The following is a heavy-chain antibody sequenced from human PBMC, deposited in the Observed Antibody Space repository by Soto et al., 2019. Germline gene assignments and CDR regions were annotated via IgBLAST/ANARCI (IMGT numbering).Heavy chain of an antibody. CDR2: IYPGDSDT. D-gene: IGHD6-13*01. Sequence: PGESLKISCKGSDYSFNTYWIAWVRQMPGKGLEWMGIIYPGDSDTRYSPSFQGQVTISADKSISTAHLQWSSLKAPELDYYYYGMDVWGQGTTVTVSS. CDR3: GMDV. V-gene: IGHV5-51*01. CDR1: DYSFNTYW. J-gene: IGHJ6*02.